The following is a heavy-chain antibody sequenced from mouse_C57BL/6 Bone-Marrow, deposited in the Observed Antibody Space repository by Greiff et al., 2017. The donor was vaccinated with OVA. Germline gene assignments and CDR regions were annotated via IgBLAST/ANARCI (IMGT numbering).Heavy chain of an antibody. CDR3: ARQRGRAMDY. Sequence: EVKVEESGGGLVQPGGSLKLSCAASGFTFSDYYMYWVRQTPEKRLEWVAYISNGGGSTYYPDTVKGRFTISRDNAKNTLYLQMSRLKSEDTAMYYCARQRGRAMDYWGQGTSVTVSS. V-gene: IGHV5-12*01. J-gene: IGHJ4*01. CDR1: GFTFSDYY. CDR2: ISNGGGST.